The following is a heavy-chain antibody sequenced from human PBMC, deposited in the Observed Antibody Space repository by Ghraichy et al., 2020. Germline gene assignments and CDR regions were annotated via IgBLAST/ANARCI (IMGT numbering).Heavy chain of an antibody. CDR1: GFTFSSYS. Sequence: GGSLRLSCAASGFTFSSYSMHWVRQAPGKGLEWVSSISSSSSYIYYADSVKGRFTISRDNAKNSLYLQMNSLRAEDTAVYYCARDRPLAARLNYYYGMDVWGQGTTVTVSS. D-gene: IGHD6-6*01. J-gene: IGHJ6*02. V-gene: IGHV3-21*01. CDR2: ISSSSSYI. CDR3: ARDRPLAARLNYYYGMDV.